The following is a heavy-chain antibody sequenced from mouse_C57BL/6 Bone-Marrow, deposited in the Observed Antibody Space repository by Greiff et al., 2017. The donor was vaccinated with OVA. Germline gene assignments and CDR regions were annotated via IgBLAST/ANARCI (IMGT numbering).Heavy chain of an antibody. CDR1: GFSLTSYG. CDR3: AKHALPIYYYGRDWYFDV. D-gene: IGHD1-1*01. J-gene: IGHJ1*03. V-gene: IGHV2-9*01. Sequence: QVQLKESGPGLVAPSQSLSITCTVSGFSLTSYGVDWVRQPPGKGLEWLGVIWGGGSTNYNSALMSRLSISKDNSKSQVFLKMNSLQTDDTAMYYCAKHALPIYYYGRDWYFDVWGTGTTVTVSS. CDR2: IWGGGST.